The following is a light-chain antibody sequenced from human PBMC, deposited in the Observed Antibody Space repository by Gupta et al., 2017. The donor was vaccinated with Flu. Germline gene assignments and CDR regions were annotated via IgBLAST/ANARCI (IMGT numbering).Light chain of an antibody. CDR1: QDISSW. Sequence: DIQMTQSPSSVSASVGDRVTVTCRASQDISSWLAWYQQKPGKAPSLLISATYTLQRGVPSRFSASGSGTTYSLTISSLQPEDFATYYCQQANSFPWTFGQGTRVEI. J-gene: IGKJ1*01. CDR2: ATY. CDR3: QQANSFPWT. V-gene: IGKV1-12*01.